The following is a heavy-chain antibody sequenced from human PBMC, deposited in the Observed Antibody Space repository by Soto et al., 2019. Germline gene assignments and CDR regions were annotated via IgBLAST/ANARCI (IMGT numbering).Heavy chain of an antibody. Sequence: PXETLSLTCAVSGDSITTKGYYWGWIRQPPGKGLQWIGNVYWTGSTFSHPSLTSRVFISVDTSKNEFSLRLTSVTAADTAVYYCARSHYTYGLLIDYWGPGTLVTVSS. CDR3: ARSHYTYGLLIDY. V-gene: IGHV4-39*01. CDR2: VYWTGST. J-gene: IGHJ4*02. CDR1: GDSITTKGYY. D-gene: IGHD2-8*01.